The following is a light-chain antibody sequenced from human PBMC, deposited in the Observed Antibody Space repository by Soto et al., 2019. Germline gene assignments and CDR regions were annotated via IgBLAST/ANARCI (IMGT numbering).Light chain of an antibody. CDR2: DVN. J-gene: IGLJ2*01. CDR3: SSYTSSSLNVV. V-gene: IGLV2-14*01. CDR1: SSDVGGYNY. Sequence: QSALTQPASVSGSPGQSITISCTGTSSDVGGYNYISWYQQHPGKAPKLMIYDVNNRPSGVSNRFSGSKSGNTASLTISGLQAEDEADYYCSSYTSSSLNVVFVGGTKLTVL.